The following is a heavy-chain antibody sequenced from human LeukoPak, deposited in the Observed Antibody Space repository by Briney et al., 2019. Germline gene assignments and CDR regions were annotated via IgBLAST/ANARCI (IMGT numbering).Heavy chain of an antibody. CDR2: IYHSGST. J-gene: IGHJ4*02. CDR3: ARENYVWGSYRFFDY. CDR1: GYSISSGYY. Sequence: SETLSLTCTVSGYSISSGYYWGWIRQPPGQGLEWIGSIYHSGSTYYNPSLKSRVTISVDTSKNQFSLKLSSVTAADTAVYYCARENYVWGSYRFFDYWGQGTLVTVSS. D-gene: IGHD3-16*02. V-gene: IGHV4-38-2*02.